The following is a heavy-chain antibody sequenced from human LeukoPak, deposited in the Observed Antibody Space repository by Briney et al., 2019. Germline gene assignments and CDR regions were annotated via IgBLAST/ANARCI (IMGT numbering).Heavy chain of an antibody. V-gene: IGHV1-8*01. CDR3: ARRRDYVWGSYRLDYYYYMDV. Sequence: ASVKVSCKASGYTFTSYDINWVRQATGQGLEWMGWMNPNSGNTGYAQKFQGRVTMTGNTSISTAYMELSSLRSEDTAVYYCARRRDYVWGSYRLDYYYYMDVWGKGTTVTISS. CDR2: MNPNSGNT. CDR1: GYTFTSYD. J-gene: IGHJ6*03. D-gene: IGHD3-16*02.